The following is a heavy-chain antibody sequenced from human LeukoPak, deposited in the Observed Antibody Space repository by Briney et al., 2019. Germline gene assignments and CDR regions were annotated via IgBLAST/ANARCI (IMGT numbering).Heavy chain of an antibody. CDR3: ARGGTSGYFVYDAFDI. CDR1: GGSISSYY. D-gene: IGHD3-9*01. Sequence: PSETLSLTCTVSGGSISSYYWSWIRQPPGKGLEWIGYIYYSGSTNYNPSPKSRVTISVDTSKNQFSLKLSSVTAADTAVYYCARGGTSGYFVYDAFDIWGQGTMVIVSS. CDR2: IYYSGST. J-gene: IGHJ3*02. V-gene: IGHV4-59*01.